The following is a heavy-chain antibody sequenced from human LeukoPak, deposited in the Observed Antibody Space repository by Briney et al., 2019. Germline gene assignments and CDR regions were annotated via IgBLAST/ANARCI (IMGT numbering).Heavy chain of an antibody. CDR3: ARAVHAADVDFDY. J-gene: IGHJ4*02. V-gene: IGHV4-59*01. CDR1: GGSISSYY. Sequence: SETLSLTCTVSGGSISSYYWSWIRQPPGKGLEWIGYIYYSGSTNYNPALKSRVTISVDTSKNQFSLKLSSVTAADTAVYYSARAVHAADVDFDYWGQGTLVTVSS. D-gene: IGHD1-1*01. CDR2: IYYSGST.